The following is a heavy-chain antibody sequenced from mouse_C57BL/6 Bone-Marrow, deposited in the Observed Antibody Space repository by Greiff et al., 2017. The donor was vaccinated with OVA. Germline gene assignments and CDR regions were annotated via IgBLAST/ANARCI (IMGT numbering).Heavy chain of an antibody. J-gene: IGHJ3*01. D-gene: IGHD1-1*01. CDR1: GFTFSSYA. Sequence: EVKVVESGEGLVKPGGSLKLSCAASGFTFSSYAMSWVRQTPEKRLEWVAYISSGGDYIYYADTVKGRFTISRDNARNTLYLQMSSLKSEDTAMYYCTKDYGSPWCAYWGQGTLVTVSA. CDR3: TKDYGSPWCAY. V-gene: IGHV5-9-1*02. CDR2: ISSGGDYI.